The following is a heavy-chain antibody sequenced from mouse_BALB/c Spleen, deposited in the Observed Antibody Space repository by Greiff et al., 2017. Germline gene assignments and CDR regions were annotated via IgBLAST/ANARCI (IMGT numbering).Heavy chain of an antibody. J-gene: IGHJ2*01. CDR2: ISSGSSTI. Sequence: EVKLVESGGGLVKPGGSLKLSCAASGFSFSSFGMHWVRQAPEKGLVWVAYISSGSSTIYYADTVKGRFTISRDNPKNTLFLQMTSLRSEDTAMYYCARSRYGDIDYWGQGTTVTVSS. V-gene: IGHV5-17*02. CDR1: GFSFSSFG. CDR3: ARSRYGDIDY. D-gene: IGHD2-14*01.